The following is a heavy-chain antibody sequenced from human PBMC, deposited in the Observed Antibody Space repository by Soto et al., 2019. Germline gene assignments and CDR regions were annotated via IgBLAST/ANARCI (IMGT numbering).Heavy chain of an antibody. CDR2: IYNSAGT. D-gene: IGHD2-15*01. CDR3: ASSYVNYTPRRADVFHI. CDR1: SGSIISSNY. V-gene: IGHV4-4*02. Sequence: QVQLRQSGPGLVKPSGTLSLTCTVSSGSIISSNYWTWVRQSPGKGLEWTGEIYNSAGTDFNPSRKCRATTTLDRVQMQVSLNLTSVTSADTAFYYCASSYVNYTPRRADVFHIWCHGTMVRVSS. J-gene: IGHJ3*02.